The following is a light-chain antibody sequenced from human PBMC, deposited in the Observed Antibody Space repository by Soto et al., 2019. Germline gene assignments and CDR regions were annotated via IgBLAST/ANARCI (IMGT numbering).Light chain of an antibody. CDR2: DVS. V-gene: IGLV2-11*01. CDR3: CSYAGSYTYV. Sequence: QSALTQPRSVSGSPGQSVTISCTGTSSDVGDYDYVSWYQQHPGKAPKLMIYDVSKRPSGAPDRFSGSKSGNTASLTISGLQAEDEADYYCCSYAGSYTYVFGTETKVTVL. J-gene: IGLJ1*01. CDR1: SSDVGDYDY.